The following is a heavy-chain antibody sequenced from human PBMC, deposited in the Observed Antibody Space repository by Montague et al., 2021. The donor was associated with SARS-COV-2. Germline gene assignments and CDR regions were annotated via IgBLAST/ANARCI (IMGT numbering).Heavy chain of an antibody. CDR3: ARSRENYNILTGYPYYFDY. J-gene: IGHJ4*02. D-gene: IGHD3-9*01. CDR1: GGSISHYY. V-gene: IGHV4-59*01. CDR2: IYYSGST. Sequence: SETLSLTCTVSGGSISHYYWNWIRQPPGKGLEWVAYIYYSGSTNYNPSLKSRVTISVDTSKNQFSLKLSSVTAADTAVYYCARSRENYNILTGYPYYFDYWGQGTLVTVSS.